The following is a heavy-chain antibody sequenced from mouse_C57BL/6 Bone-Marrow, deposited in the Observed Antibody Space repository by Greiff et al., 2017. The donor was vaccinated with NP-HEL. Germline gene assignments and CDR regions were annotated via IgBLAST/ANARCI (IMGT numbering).Heavy chain of an antibody. CDR2: IDPENGDT. D-gene: IGHD1-1*01. CDR3: TTTVRAY. V-gene: IGHV14-4*01. Sequence: EVQRVESGAELVGPGASVKLSCTASGFNIKDDYMHWVKQRPEQGLEWIGWIDPENGDTEYASKFQGKATITADTSSNTAYLQLSSLTSEDTAVYYCTTTVRAYWGQGTLVTVSA. CDR1: GFNIKDDY. J-gene: IGHJ3*01.